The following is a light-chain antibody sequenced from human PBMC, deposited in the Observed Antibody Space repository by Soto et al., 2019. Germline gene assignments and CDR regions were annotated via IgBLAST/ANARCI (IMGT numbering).Light chain of an antibody. V-gene: IGKV3-20*01. Sequence: EIVLTQSPGTLSLFPGERATVSCTASQSLNFNFLGWYQKKSGQAPRLLIYAASTRATGIPDRFSGSGSGIDFTLTISRLEPEDSAVYYCQQYGVSPTFGGATKVDI. J-gene: IGKJ4*01. CDR3: QQYGVSPT. CDR1: QSLNFNF. CDR2: AAS.